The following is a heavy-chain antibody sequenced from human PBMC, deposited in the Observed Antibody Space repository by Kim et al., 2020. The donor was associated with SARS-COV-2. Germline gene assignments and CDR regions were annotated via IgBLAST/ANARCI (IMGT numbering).Heavy chain of an antibody. Sequence: SETLSLTCGVSGYSISSGDWYGWIRQPPGKGLEWIGYINLSGNTYYKPSLKSRVTMSVDTSKNQFSLKLSSVTAVDTAVYFCAKKKSGTYGLDCWGQGILVTVSS. CDR2: INLSGNT. V-gene: IGHV4-28*01. CDR3: AKKKSGTYGLDC. J-gene: IGHJ4*02. D-gene: IGHD1-26*01. CDR1: GYSISSGDW.